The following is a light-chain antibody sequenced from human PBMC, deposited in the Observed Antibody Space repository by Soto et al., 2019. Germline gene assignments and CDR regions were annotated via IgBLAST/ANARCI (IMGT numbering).Light chain of an antibody. V-gene: IGKV3-20*01. Sequence: IVLTQSPGTRSLSPGERATLSWRASQRVISRSLAWYQQKPGQSPRLLIYGASSRATGIPDRFSGSGSGTDFTLTISRLETEDFAVYYCQQYGTSSLTFGGGTKVDIK. CDR2: GAS. J-gene: IGKJ4*01. CDR3: QQYGTSSLT. CDR1: QRVISRS.